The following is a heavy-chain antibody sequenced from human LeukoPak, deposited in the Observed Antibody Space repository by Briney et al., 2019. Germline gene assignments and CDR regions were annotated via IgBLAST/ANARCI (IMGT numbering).Heavy chain of an antibody. CDR3: AKPHRPYCSSTSCYSPSY. V-gene: IGHV3-23*01. CDR1: GFNFSNYW. Sequence: GGSLRLSCEASGFNFSNYWMTWVRQAPGKGLEWVSAISGSGGSTYYADSVKGRFTISRDNSKNTLYLQMNSLRAEDTAVYYCAKPHRPYCSSTSCYSPSYWGQGTLVTVSS. D-gene: IGHD2-2*01. CDR2: ISGSGGST. J-gene: IGHJ4*02.